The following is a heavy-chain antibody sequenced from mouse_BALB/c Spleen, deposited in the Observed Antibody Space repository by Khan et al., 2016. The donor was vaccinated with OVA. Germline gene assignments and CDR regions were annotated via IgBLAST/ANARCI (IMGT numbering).Heavy chain of an antibody. V-gene: IGHV9-1*02. CDR3: ARTVTTDTAYLDV. CDR2: INTYTGEP. Sequence: QIQLVQSGPELKKPGETVKISCKASGYTFTNYGMNWVKQAPGKGLKWMGWINTYTGEPTYADDFKGRFAFSLETSASTAYLQINNLKTEDMARYFCARTVTTDTAYLDVWGAGTTVTVSS. D-gene: IGHD1-2*01. J-gene: IGHJ1*01. CDR1: GYTFTNYG.